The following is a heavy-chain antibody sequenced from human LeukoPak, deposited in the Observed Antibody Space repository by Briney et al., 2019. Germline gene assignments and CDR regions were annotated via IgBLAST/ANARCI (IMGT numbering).Heavy chain of an antibody. J-gene: IGHJ4*02. CDR1: GASISSYY. V-gene: IGHV4-59*01. D-gene: IGHD2-2*01. Sequence: SETLSLTCTVPGASISSYYWSWIRQPPGKGLEWIGYIYYRGSTNYNPSLKSRVTISVDTSKNQFSLKLSSVTAADTAVYFCARSNEDIVVVPAAMWGQGTLVTVSS. CDR2: IYYRGST. CDR3: ARSNEDIVVVPAAM.